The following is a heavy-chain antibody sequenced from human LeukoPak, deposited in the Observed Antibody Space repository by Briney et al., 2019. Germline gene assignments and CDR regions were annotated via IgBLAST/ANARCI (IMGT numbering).Heavy chain of an antibody. CDR3: AKDSRNPDYDILTGYYRPLDNYFDY. Sequence: GRSLRLSCAASGFTFSRYGMHWVRQAPGKGPEWVAVISSDGSKKYYIDSVKGRFTISRDNSKNTLYLQINNLRAEDTAVYYCAKDSRNPDYDILTGYYRPLDNYFDYWGQGTLVTVSS. J-gene: IGHJ4*02. D-gene: IGHD3-9*01. CDR1: GFTFSRYG. V-gene: IGHV3-30*18. CDR2: ISSDGSKK.